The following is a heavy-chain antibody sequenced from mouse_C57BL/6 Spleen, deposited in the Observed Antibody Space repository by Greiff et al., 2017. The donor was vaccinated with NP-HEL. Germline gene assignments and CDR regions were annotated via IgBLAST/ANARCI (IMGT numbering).Heavy chain of an antibody. CDR3: AREWDYDGSGGFFAY. J-gene: IGHJ3*01. CDR2: ISAGGSYT. V-gene: IGHV5-4*01. CDR1: GFTFSSYA. Sequence: EVKLEEPGGGLVKPGGSLKLSCAASGFTFSSYAMSWVRQTPEKRLEWVATISAGGSYTYYPDNVKGRFTISRDNAKNNLYLQMIHLKSEDTAMYYCAREWDYDGSGGFFAYWGQGTLVTVSA. D-gene: IGHD1-1*01.